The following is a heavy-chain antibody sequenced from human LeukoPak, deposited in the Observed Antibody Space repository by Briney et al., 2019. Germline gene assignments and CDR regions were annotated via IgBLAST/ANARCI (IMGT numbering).Heavy chain of an antibody. D-gene: IGHD3-10*01. Sequence: SETLSLTCTVSGGSISSSSYYWGWIRQPPGKGLEWLGSIYYSGSTYYNPSLKSRVTISVDTSKNQFSLKLSSVTAADTAVYYCARQDSGPGRNWFDPWGQGTLVTVSS. J-gene: IGHJ5*02. CDR3: ARQDSGPGRNWFDP. V-gene: IGHV4-39*01. CDR2: IYYSGST. CDR1: GGSISSSSYY.